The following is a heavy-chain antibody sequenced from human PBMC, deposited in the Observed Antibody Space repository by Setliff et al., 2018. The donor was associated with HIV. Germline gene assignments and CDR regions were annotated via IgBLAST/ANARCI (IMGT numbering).Heavy chain of an antibody. V-gene: IGHV1-3*01. Sequence: SVKVSCKASGFIFTNYGIHWVRQAPGHSLEWMGFINSGTGNTIYSQKFQGRVTFSRDTSASTAYMELSSLRSEDTAVYYCANSVTDASYWYFIHWGRGSPVTVSS. J-gene: IGHJ2*01. CDR2: INSGTGNT. D-gene: IGHD4-17*01. CDR1: GFIFTNYG. CDR3: ANSVTDASYWYFIH.